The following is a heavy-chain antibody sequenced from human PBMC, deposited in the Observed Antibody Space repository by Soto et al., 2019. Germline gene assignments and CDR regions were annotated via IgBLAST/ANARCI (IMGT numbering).Heavy chain of an antibody. CDR1: GFTFTLHY. J-gene: IGHJ4*02. Sequence: QVQLVQSGAEVTEPGASVKVSCKTSGFTFTLHYIHWVRQAPGQGLEWVGMVNAGDGSATYAREFRDKVSMTWDTSTSTAYLDLNSLKSEDTAIYYCARERDSFDYWGQGTLVSVSP. CDR3: ARERDSFDY. CDR2: VNAGDGSA. D-gene: IGHD3-22*01. V-gene: IGHV1-46*01.